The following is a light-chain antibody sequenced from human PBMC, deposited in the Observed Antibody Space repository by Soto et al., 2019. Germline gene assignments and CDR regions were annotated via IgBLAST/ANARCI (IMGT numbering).Light chain of an antibody. V-gene: IGLV2-14*01. Sequence: QSVLTQPASVSGSPGQSITISCTGTRSDVGGYNYVSWYQQHPGKVPKLIFYDVTNRPSGVSNRFSGSKSGNTVSLTISGLQAEDEADYYCSSYTSSSTLIFGTGTKVTVL. CDR3: SSYTSSSTLI. CDR1: RSDVGGYNY. CDR2: DVT. J-gene: IGLJ1*01.